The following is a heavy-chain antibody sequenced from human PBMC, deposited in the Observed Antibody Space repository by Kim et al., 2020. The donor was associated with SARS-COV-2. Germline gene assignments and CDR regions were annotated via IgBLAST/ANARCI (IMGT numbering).Heavy chain of an antibody. D-gene: IGHD2-15*01. CDR3: ARGQSYCSGGSCYSPAKYYYYGMDV. Sequence: SETLSLTCAVYGGSFSGYYWSWIRQPPGKGLEWIGEINHSGSTNYNPSLKSRVTISVDTSKNQFSLKLSSVTAADTAVYYCARGQSYCSGGSCYSPAKYYYYGMDVWGQGTTVTVSS. CDR1: GGSFSGYY. J-gene: IGHJ6*02. V-gene: IGHV4-34*01. CDR2: INHSGST.